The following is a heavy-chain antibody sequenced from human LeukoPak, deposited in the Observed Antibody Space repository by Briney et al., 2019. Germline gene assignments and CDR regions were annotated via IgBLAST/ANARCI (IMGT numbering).Heavy chain of an antibody. CDR3: AKEFEKWGDYFAAFDI. V-gene: IGHV3-30*18. Sequence: PGRSLRLSCAASGFTFSSYGMYWFGQAPGKGLEWVAVISYDGSNKYYADSVKGRFTISRDNSKNTLYLQMNSLRAEDTAVYYCAKEFEKWGDYFAAFDIWGQGTMVTVSS. CDR1: GFTFSSYG. J-gene: IGHJ3*02. CDR2: ISYDGSNK. D-gene: IGHD4-17*01.